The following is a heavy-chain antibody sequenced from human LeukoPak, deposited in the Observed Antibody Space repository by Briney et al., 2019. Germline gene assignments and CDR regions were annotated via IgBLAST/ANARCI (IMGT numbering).Heavy chain of an antibody. Sequence: GGSLRLSCAASGFTVSSNYMSWVRQAPGKGLEWVSAISGSGGSTYYADSVKGRFTISRDNSKNTLYLQMNSLRAEDTAVYYCAKRLYSYGYYFDYWGQGTLVTVSS. CDR3: AKRLYSYGYYFDY. CDR2: ISGSGGST. CDR1: GFTVSSNY. J-gene: IGHJ4*02. V-gene: IGHV3-23*01. D-gene: IGHD5-18*01.